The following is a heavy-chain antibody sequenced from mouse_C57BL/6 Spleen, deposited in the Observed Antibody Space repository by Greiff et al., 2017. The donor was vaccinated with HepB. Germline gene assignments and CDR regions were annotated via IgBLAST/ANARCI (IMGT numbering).Heavy chain of an antibody. CDR1: GFTFSSYG. CDR2: ISSGGSYT. CDR3: ARQGAYYSNSYWYFDV. J-gene: IGHJ1*03. D-gene: IGHD2-5*01. V-gene: IGHV5-6*01. Sequence: EVQGVESGGDLVKPGGSLKLSCAASGFTFSSYGMSWVRQTPDKRLEWVATISSGGSYTYYPDSVKGRFTISRDNAKNTLYLQMSSLKSEDTAMYYCARQGAYYSNSYWYFDVWGTGTTVTVSS.